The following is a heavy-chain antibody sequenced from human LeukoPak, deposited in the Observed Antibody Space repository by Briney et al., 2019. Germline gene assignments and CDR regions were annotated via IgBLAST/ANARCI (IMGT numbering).Heavy chain of an antibody. Sequence: PSETLSLTCAVYGGSFSGYYWSRIRQPPGKGLEWIGEINHSGSTYYNPSLKSRVTISVDTSKNQFSLKLSSVTAADTAVYYCARADRTYYYGSGRHDAFDIWGQGTMVTVSS. J-gene: IGHJ3*02. D-gene: IGHD3-10*01. CDR2: INHSGST. CDR3: ARADRTYYYGSGRHDAFDI. V-gene: IGHV4-34*01. CDR1: GGSFSGYY.